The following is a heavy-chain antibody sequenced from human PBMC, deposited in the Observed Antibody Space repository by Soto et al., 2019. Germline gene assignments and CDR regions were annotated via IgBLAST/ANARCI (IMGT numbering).Heavy chain of an antibody. V-gene: IGHV4-30-4*01. Sequence: QVQLQESGPGLVKPSQTLSLTCTISGGSISSGDYWSWIRQPPGKGLEWIGYNYHSGGTYYNPSLKGPVTMSGDTSQNHVSLKLSSVTAADTAVYYCVRTKYYFDSTAYILDCWGQGALGTVSS. CDR2: NYHSGGT. CDR1: GGSISSGDY. CDR3: VRTKYYFDSTAYILDC. D-gene: IGHD3-22*01. J-gene: IGHJ4*02.